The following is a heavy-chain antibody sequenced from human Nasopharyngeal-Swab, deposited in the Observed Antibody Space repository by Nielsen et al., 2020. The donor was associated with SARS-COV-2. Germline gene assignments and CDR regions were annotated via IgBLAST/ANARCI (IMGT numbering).Heavy chain of an antibody. D-gene: IGHD3-10*01. J-gene: IGHJ4*02. V-gene: IGHV2-70*01. CDR3: ARILVGRYYGSGSYYYFDY. Sequence: SGPTLVKPTQTLTLTCTFSGFSLSTSGVGVGWIRQPPGKALEWLALIYWDDDKYYSTSLKTRLTISKDTSKNQVVLTMTNMDPVDTATYYCARILVGRYYGSGSYYYFDYWGQGTLVTVSS. CDR2: IYWDDDK. CDR1: GFSLSTSGVG.